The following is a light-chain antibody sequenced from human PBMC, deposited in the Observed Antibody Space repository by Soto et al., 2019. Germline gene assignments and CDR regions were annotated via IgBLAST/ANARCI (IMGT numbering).Light chain of an antibody. V-gene: IGKV3-15*01. CDR2: GAS. CDR3: QQYQKWPLT. CDR1: QSVSSH. J-gene: IGKJ4*01. Sequence: EIVVVQLPGPLILTTGERATLSCRASQSVSSHLAWSQQRPGQAPRLLIYGASTRATGIPARFSGSGSGTEFTLTISILQSEDFAVYCCQQYQKWPLTFGGGTMVDIK.